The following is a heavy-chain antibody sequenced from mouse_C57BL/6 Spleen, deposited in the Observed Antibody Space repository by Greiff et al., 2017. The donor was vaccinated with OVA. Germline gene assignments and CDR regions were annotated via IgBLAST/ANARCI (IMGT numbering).Heavy chain of an antibody. CDR2: INPNNGGT. Sequence: VQLQQSGPELVKPGASVKISCKASGYMFTDYYMNWVKQSHGKSLEWIGDINPNNGGTSYNQKFKGKATLTVDKSSSTAYMELRSLTSEDSAVYYCARGRVFDYWGQGTTLTVSS. CDR3: ARGRVFDY. J-gene: IGHJ2*01. CDR1: GYMFTDYY. V-gene: IGHV1-26*01.